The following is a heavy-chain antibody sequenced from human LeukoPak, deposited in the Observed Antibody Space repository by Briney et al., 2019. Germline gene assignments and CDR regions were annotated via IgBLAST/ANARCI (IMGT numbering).Heavy chain of an antibody. V-gene: IGHV3-48*03. J-gene: IGHJ6*02. CDR2: ISSSGSTI. Sequence: GGSLRLSCAASGFTFSSYEMNWVRQAPGKGLEWVSYISSSGSTIYYADSVKGRFTISRDNAKNSLYLQMNSLRAEDTAVYYCARDLSSGMVRGVTAGDYYGMDVWGQGTTVTVSS. CDR1: GFTFSSYE. D-gene: IGHD3-10*01. CDR3: ARDLSSGMVRGVTAGDYYGMDV.